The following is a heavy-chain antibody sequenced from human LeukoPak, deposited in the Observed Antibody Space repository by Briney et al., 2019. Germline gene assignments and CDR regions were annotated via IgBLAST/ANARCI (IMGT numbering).Heavy chain of an antibody. CDR1: GGSISSYY. J-gene: IGHJ3*02. CDR2: IYYSGST. V-gene: IGHV4-59*01. D-gene: IGHD2-2*01. CDR3: AREGCSSTSCYAGAAFDI. Sequence: SETLSLTCTVSGGSISSYYWSWIRQPPGKGLEWIGYIYYSGSTNYNPSLKSRVTISVDTSKNLFSLKLSSVTAADTAVYYCAREGCSSTSCYAGAAFDIWGQGTMVTVSS.